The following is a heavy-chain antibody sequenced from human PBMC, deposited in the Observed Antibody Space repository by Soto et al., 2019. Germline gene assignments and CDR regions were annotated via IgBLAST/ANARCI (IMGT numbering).Heavy chain of an antibody. Sequence: EVQLVQSGAEVKKPGESLKISCKGSGYSFTTYWLAWVRQMPGTGLEYMGIIYPGDSDTRYSPSFQGQVTISADKSISTAYLQWASLKASDTAIYYCARARVATPRLEDPFDIWGQGTMVTVSS. CDR2: IYPGDSDT. D-gene: IGHD5-12*01. V-gene: IGHV5-51*01. CDR3: ARARVATPRLEDPFDI. J-gene: IGHJ3*02. CDR1: GYSFTTYW.